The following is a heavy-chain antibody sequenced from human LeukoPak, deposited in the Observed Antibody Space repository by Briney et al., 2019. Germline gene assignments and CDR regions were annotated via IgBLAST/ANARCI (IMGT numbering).Heavy chain of an antibody. V-gene: IGHV3-9*01. CDR3: AKVGGIPVDPYFDY. Sequence: PGGSLGLSCAASGFTFDDYAMHWVRQAPGKGLEWVSGISWNSGSIGYADSVKGRFTISRDNAKNSLYLQMNSLRAEDTALYYCAKVGGIPVDPYFDYWGQGTLVTVSS. D-gene: IGHD6-19*01. CDR1: GFTFDDYA. CDR2: ISWNSGSI. J-gene: IGHJ4*02.